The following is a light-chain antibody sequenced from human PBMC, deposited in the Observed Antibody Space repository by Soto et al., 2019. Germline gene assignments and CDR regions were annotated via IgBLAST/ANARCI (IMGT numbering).Light chain of an antibody. CDR2: AAS. J-gene: IGKJ3*01. CDR3: QQLNNYPFT. CDR1: QGISSY. Sequence: DIQLTQSPSFLSASVGDRVTITCRASQGISSYLAWYQQKPGKAPKLLIYAASTLQSGVPSRFSGSGSGTEFTLTISSLPPEDFATYYCQQLNNYPFTFGPGTKVDI. V-gene: IGKV1-9*01.